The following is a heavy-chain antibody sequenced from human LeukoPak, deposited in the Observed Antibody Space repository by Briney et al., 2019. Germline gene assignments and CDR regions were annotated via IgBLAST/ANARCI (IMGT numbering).Heavy chain of an antibody. CDR2: IRGSGGST. CDR3: AKDPLYCSGGSCYLYYYYGMDV. D-gene: IGHD2-15*01. V-gene: IGHV3-23*01. J-gene: IGHJ6*02. CDR1: GFTFSSYA. Sequence: GGSLRLSCAASGFTFSSYAMSWVRQAPGKGLEWVSAIRGSGGSTYYADSVKGRFTISRDNSKNTLYLQMNSLRAEDTAVYYCAKDPLYCSGGSCYLYYYYGMDVWGQGTTVTVSS.